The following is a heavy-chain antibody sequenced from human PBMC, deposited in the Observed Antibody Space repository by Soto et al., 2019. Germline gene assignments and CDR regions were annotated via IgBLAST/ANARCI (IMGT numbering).Heavy chain of an antibody. Sequence: QITLKESGPTLVKPTRTLTLTCTFSGFSLSTSAEGVGWIRQPPGKALEWLALIYWDGDERYSPSLKSRLTITKDTSKNQVVLTMTNMDPADTATYSCAHGSCTSADCYPNPYLDYWGQGILVTVSS. CDR2: IYWDGDE. J-gene: IGHJ4*02. V-gene: IGHV2-5*02. CDR3: AHGSCTSADCYPNPYLDY. D-gene: IGHD2-2*01. CDR1: GFSLSTSAEG.